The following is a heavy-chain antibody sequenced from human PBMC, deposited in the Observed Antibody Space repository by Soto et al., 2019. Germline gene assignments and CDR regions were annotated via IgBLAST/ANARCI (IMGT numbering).Heavy chain of an antibody. V-gene: IGHV1-69*01. J-gene: IGHJ4*02. D-gene: IGHD1-26*01. CDR3: ARDGGRHSGGIDY. CDR1: GGTFSSYS. Sequence: QVQLVQSGAEVKKPGSSVKVSCNASGGTFSSYSINWVRQAPGQGLEWMGAIIPIFGTANYAQKFQGRVTITADESTSTAYMELSSLRSEDTAVYYCARDGGRHSGGIDYWGQGTLVTVSS. CDR2: IIPIFGTA.